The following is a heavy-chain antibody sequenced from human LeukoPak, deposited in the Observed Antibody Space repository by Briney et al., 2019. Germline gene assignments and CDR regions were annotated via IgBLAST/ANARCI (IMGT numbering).Heavy chain of an antibody. D-gene: IGHD1-26*01. CDR3: AREGVVGATTPFDH. CDR2: IYYSGST. V-gene: IGHV4-30-4*08. Sequence: SQTLSLTCTVSGDSTSRGDYYWSWIRQPPGKGLEWIGYIYYSGSTYYNPSLKSRVSISVDTSKNQFSLKLSSVTAADTAVYYCAREGVVGATTPFDHWGQGTLVTVSS. CDR1: GDSTSRGDYY. J-gene: IGHJ4*02.